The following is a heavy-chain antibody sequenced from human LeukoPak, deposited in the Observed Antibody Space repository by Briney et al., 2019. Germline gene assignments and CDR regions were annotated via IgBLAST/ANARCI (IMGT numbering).Heavy chain of an antibody. V-gene: IGHV3-30*02. CDR2: IRYDGSNK. J-gene: IGHJ3*02. CDR3: AKLGQPANAFDI. D-gene: IGHD1-14*01. Sequence: GGSLRLSCAASGFTFSSYGMHWVRQAPGKGLEWVAFIRYDGSNKYYADSVKGRFTISRDNSKNTLYLQMNSLRAEDTAVYYCAKLGQPANAFDIWGQGTMVTVSS. CDR1: GFTFSSYG.